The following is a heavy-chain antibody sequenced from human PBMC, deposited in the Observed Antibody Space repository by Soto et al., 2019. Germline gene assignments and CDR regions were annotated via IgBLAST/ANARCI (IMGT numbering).Heavy chain of an antibody. CDR1: GYTFTSYY. CDR2: INPSGGST. D-gene: IGHD5-12*01. V-gene: IGHV1-46*03. J-gene: IGHJ4*02. Sequence: QVQLVQSGAEVKKPGASVKVSCKTSGYTFTSYYMHWVRQAPGQGLEWMGMINPSGGSTSYAQKFQGRVTMTRDTSTSTVYMEPSSLRSEDTAVYYCARETLVNIVTTPALGYWGQGTLVTVSP. CDR3: ARETLVNIVTTPALGY.